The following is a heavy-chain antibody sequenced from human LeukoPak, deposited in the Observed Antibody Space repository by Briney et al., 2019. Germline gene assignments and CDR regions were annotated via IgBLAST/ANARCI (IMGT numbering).Heavy chain of an antibody. V-gene: IGHV4-34*01. J-gene: IGHJ4*02. CDR2: INHSGST. Sequence: SETLSLTCAVYGGSFRGYYWSWIRQPPGKGLEWIGEINHSGSTNYNPSLKSRVTISVDTSKNQFSLKLSSVTAADTAVYYCARGRDYYDSSGLFDYWGQGTLVTVSS. CDR3: ARGRDYYDSSGLFDY. CDR1: GGSFRGYY. D-gene: IGHD3-22*01.